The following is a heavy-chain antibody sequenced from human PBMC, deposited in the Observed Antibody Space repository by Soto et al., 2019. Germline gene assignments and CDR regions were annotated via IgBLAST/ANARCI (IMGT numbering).Heavy chain of an antibody. CDR3: ARDIGYCSGGSRSYYYYGLDI. J-gene: IGHJ6*02. CDR1: GYTFTSYA. CDR2: INAGNGNT. V-gene: IGHV1-3*01. Sequence: ASVKVSCKASGYTFTSYAMHWVCQAPGQRLEWMGWINAGNGNTKYSQKFQGRVTITRDTSASTAYMELSSLRSEDTAVYYCARDIGYCSGGSRSYYYYGLDIWGQGTTVTVSS. D-gene: IGHD2-15*01.